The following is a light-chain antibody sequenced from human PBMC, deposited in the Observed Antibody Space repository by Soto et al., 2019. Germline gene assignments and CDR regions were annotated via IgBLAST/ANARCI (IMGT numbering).Light chain of an antibody. CDR3: SSYTSDNRDYV. V-gene: IGLV2-14*01. Sequence: QSVLTQPASVSGCPGQSITISCTGTSSDVGAYTSVSWYQQHPGKAPKLIIYEVSNRPPGVSTRFSGSKSASTASLTISGLQAEDEAHYYCSSYTSDNRDYVFGTGTKVTVL. CDR1: SSDVGAYTS. CDR2: EVS. J-gene: IGLJ1*01.